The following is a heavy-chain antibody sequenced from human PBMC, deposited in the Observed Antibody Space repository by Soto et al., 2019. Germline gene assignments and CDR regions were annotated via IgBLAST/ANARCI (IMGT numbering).Heavy chain of an antibody. J-gene: IGHJ5*02. CDR1: GFTFSNYF. D-gene: IGHD1-1*01. Sequence: AGGSLRLSCAASGFTFSNYFMHWVRQVPGEGLVWVSRMSGDGKTISYADSVKGRFTISRDNAKNTLYLQMNSPRVEDTAVYYCARTYVPGIAGFDPWGQGTLVTVSS. CDR2: MSGDGKTI. V-gene: IGHV3-74*01. CDR3: ARTYVPGIAGFDP.